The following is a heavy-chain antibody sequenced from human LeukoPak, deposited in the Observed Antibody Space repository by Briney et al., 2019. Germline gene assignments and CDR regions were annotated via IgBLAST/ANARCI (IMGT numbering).Heavy chain of an antibody. J-gene: IGHJ4*02. CDR2: IGNGGDT. V-gene: IGHV3-13*04. Sequence: GGSLRLSCAASGFTFSNYDMHWVRHVTGVGLEWVSAIGNGGDTYYAGSVKGRFTISRENAKNSLYLQMNSLRAGDTAVYYCARGNILTGYSDWGRGTLVTVSS. D-gene: IGHD3-9*01. CDR1: GFTFSNYD. CDR3: ARGNILTGYSD.